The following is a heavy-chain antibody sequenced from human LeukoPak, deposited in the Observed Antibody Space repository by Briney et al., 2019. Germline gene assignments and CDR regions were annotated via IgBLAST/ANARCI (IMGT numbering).Heavy chain of an antibody. J-gene: IGHJ4*02. CDR3: ARASHDYGDYSHFDY. CDR2: IYHSGST. D-gene: IGHD4-17*01. Sequence: PSETLSLTCAVSGGSISSSNWWSWVRQPPGKGLEWIGEIYHSGSTNYNPSLKSRVTIAVDKSKNQFSLKLGSVTAADTAVYYCARASHDYGDYSHFDYWGQGTLVTVSS. V-gene: IGHV4-4*02. CDR1: GGSISSSNW.